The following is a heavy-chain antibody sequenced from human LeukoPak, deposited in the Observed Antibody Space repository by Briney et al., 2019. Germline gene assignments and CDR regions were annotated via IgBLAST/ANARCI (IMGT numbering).Heavy chain of an antibody. D-gene: IGHD3-3*01. CDR1: GGSISSSSYY. J-gene: IGHJ1*01. CDR2: IYYSGST. CDR3: ASRRFLEWLGYFQH. Sequence: PSETLSLTCTVSGGSISSSSYYWGWIRQPPGKGLEWIGSIYYSGSTYYNPSLKSRVTISVDTSKNQFSLKLSSVTAADTAVYYCASRRFLEWLGYFQHWGQGTLDTVSS. V-gene: IGHV4-39*01.